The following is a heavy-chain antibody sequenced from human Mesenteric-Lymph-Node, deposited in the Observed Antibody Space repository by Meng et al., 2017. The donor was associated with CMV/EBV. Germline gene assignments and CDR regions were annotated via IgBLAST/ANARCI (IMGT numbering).Heavy chain of an antibody. CDR3: ARGGLHSSFDY. D-gene: IGHD5/OR15-5a*01. Sequence: SETLSLTCSVSGGSISSYYWSWIRQPPGKGLEWIGYIYLSGSTNYNPSLESRVTISVDTSNNQFSLNLKSVTAADTAVYYCARGGLHSSFDYWGQGTLVTVSS. J-gene: IGHJ4*02. CDR2: IYLSGST. V-gene: IGHV4-59*01. CDR1: GGSISSYY.